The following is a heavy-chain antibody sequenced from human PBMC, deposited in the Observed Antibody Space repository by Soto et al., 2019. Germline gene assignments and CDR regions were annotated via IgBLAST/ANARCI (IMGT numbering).Heavy chain of an antibody. CDR1: GFTFSSYA. D-gene: IGHD2-2*01. CDR3: ARGGSLYWSSTSCYAGSDY. CDR2: ISSNGGST. J-gene: IGHJ4*02. Sequence: EVQLVESGGGLVQPGGSLRLSCAASGFTFSSYAMHWVRQAPGKGLEYVSAISSNGGSTYYANSVKGRFTISRDNSKNTLYLQMGSLRAEDMAVYYCARGGSLYWSSTSCYAGSDYWGQGTLVTVSS. V-gene: IGHV3-64*01.